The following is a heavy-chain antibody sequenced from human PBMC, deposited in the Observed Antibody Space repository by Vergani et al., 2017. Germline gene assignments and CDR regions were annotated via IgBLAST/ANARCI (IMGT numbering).Heavy chain of an antibody. D-gene: IGHD2/OR15-2a*01. J-gene: IGHJ5*01. CDR3: AQSCKFGRSDWFDS. CDR2: LNPTTGHT. Sequence: VQLVQSGAEVRKPGASVTVSCTASGYIFKNYYIHWLRQAPGQAFEWMGILNPTTGHTASAQKFMGRVDMTRDPSTETSTRTVQMTLSSLRSEDTAVYYCAQSCKFGRSDWFDSWGPGTLVTVSS. V-gene: IGHV1-46*02. CDR1: GYIFKNYY.